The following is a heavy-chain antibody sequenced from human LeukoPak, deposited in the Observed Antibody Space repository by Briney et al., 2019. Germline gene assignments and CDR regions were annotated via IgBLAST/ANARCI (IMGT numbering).Heavy chain of an antibody. CDR1: GGSISSYY. Sequence: SETLSLTCTVSGGSISSYYWSWIRQPPGNGLEWIGYIYYSGSTNYNPSLKSRVTISVDTSKNQFSLKLSPVTAADTAVYYCARHLDSGSYFNPARIDYWGQGTLVSVSS. CDR2: IYYSGST. V-gene: IGHV4-59*08. CDR3: ARHLDSGSYFNPARIDY. J-gene: IGHJ4*02. D-gene: IGHD1-26*01.